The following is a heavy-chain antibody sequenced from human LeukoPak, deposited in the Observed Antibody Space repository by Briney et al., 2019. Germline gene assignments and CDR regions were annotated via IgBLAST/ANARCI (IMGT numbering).Heavy chain of an antibody. CDR1: GGSISSYY. Sequence: PSETLSLTCTVSGGSISSYYWSWIRQPPGKGLEWIGYIYYSGSTNYNPSLKSRVTMSVDTSKNQFSLKLSSVTAEDTAVYYCALSAGGSYPHNDAFDIWGQGTMVTVSS. J-gene: IGHJ3*02. D-gene: IGHD1-26*01. CDR3: ALSAGGSYPHNDAFDI. CDR2: IYYSGST. V-gene: IGHV4-59*12.